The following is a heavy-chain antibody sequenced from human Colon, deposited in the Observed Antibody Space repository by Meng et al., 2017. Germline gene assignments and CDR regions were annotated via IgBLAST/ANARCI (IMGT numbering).Heavy chain of an antibody. CDR2: ISNSGSA. D-gene: IGHD2-21*01. Sequence: HVQVPESGHGTAQHSPPLSLICSVSCGSNISGGYYWRWIRQPPQKGLELIGYISNSGSAYYNPSLKSRVSISVDTSKNQFSLKMDTVTAADTALYYCARAGLHSYYFDFWGQGTLVTVSS. J-gene: IGHJ4*02. CDR3: ARAGLHSYYFDF. V-gene: IGHV4-31*02. CDR1: CGSNISGGYY.